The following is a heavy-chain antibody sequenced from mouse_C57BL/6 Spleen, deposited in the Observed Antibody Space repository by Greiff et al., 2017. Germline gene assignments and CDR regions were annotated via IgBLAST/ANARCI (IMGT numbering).Heavy chain of an antibody. D-gene: IGHD3-1*01. J-gene: IGHJ1*03. CDR3: EKYTDCDYRYFDV. CDR2: IHPNSGST. CDR1: GYTFTSYW. Sequence: QVQLQQPGAELVKPGASVKLSCKASGYTFTSYWMHWVKQRPGQGLEWIGMIHPNSGSTNYNEKFKSKATLTVDKSSSTAYMQLSSLTSEDSAVYYGEKYTDCDYRYFDVWGTGTTVTVSS. V-gene: IGHV1-64*01.